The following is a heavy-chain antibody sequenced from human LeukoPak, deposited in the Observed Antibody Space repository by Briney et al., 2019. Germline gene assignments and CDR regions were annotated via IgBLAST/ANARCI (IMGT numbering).Heavy chain of an antibody. CDR3: AKYPSSLYGDFYYYGLDV. CDR1: GFTLNTYA. Sequence: PGGSLRLSCVASGFTLNTYAMHWVRQAPGKGLEWVALISYDGNKEYYADFVKGRFTISRVNSKNTLYLQMNSLRAEDTAMYYCAKYPSSLYGDFYYYGLDVWGQGTTVTVSS. J-gene: IGHJ6*02. V-gene: IGHV3-30*18. D-gene: IGHD3-3*01. CDR2: ISYDGNKE.